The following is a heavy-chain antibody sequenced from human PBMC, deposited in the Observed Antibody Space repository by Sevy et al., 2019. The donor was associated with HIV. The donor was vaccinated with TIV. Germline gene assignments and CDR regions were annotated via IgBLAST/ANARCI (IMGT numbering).Heavy chain of an antibody. Sequence: GGSLRLSCAASGFTFSSYAMSWVRQAPGKGLEWVSAISGRGGSTYYGDSVKGRFNISRDNSKNTLYRQMNSLIAEDKDVYYCATMPTRITMVRGVMRAFDIWGQGTMVTVSS. CDR1: GFTFSSYA. J-gene: IGHJ3*02. CDR3: ATMPTRITMVRGVMRAFDI. CDR2: ISGRGGST. V-gene: IGHV3-23*01. D-gene: IGHD3-10*01.